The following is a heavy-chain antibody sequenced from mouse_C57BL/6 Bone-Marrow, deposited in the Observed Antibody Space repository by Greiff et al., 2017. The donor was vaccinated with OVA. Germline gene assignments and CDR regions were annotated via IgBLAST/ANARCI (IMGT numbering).Heavy chain of an antibody. D-gene: IGHD6-1*01. V-gene: IGHV5-12*01. J-gene: IGHJ4*01. CDR2: ISNGGGST. CDR3: ARHGSSCYDAMGY. CDR1: GFTFSDYY. Sequence: EVKLMESGGGLVQPGGSLKLSCAASGFTFSDYYMYWVRQTPEKRLEWVAYISNGGGSTYYPETVNGRFTISRDNSKNTLYLQMSRLKSEDTAMYYCARHGSSCYDAMGYWGQGASVTVSS.